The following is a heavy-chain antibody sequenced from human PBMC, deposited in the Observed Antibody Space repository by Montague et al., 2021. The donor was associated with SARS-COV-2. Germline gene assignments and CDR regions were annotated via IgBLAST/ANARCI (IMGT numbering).Heavy chain of an antibody. J-gene: IGHJ3*02. CDR2: IHYTGSA. CDR3: ARHLAVGTSGFDI. CDR1: GGSINNYY. Sequence: SETLSLTCTVSGGSINNYYWSWIRQPPEKGLEWIALIHYTGSANYNPSLKSRATISVDTYKNQCSLKLTSVTAADAALYYCARHLAVGTSGFDIWGQGTMVTVSS. V-gene: IGHV4-59*08. D-gene: IGHD6-19*01.